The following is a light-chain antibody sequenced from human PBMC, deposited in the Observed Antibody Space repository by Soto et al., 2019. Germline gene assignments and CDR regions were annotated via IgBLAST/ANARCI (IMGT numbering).Light chain of an antibody. CDR1: QSVSSN. J-gene: IGKJ1*01. Sequence: EIVMTQSPATLSVSPGERATLSCRASQSVSSNLAWYQQKPGQAPRHLIYDASTRAAGIPARFSGGGSRTEFTLTINSLQSEDFAVYFCQQYNDWPPWTFGQGTNVE. CDR2: DAS. V-gene: IGKV3-15*01. CDR3: QQYNDWPPWT.